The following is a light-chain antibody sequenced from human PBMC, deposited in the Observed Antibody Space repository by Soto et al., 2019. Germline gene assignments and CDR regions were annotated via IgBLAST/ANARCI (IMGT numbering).Light chain of an antibody. Sequence: EIVMTQSPATLSVSPGERATHSCRASQSVSSNLAWYQQKPGQAPRLLVYGASSRATGTPARFSGSGSGTEFTLTISRLQSEDFAVYYCQQYNNWPSWTFGQGTKV. CDR2: GAS. CDR3: QQYNNWPSWT. CDR1: QSVSSN. J-gene: IGKJ1*01. V-gene: IGKV3-15*01.